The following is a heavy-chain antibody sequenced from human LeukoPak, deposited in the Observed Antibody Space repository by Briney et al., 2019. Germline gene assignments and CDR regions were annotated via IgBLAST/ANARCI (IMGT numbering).Heavy chain of an antibody. CDR3: ARAVVVVAATFDY. V-gene: IGHV4-31*03. D-gene: IGHD2-15*01. CDR1: GGSISSGGYY. J-gene: IGHJ4*02. CDR2: IYYRGST. Sequence: SETLSLTCTVSGGSISSGGYYWSWIRQHPGKGLEWIGYIYYRGSTYYNPSLKSRVTISVDTSKNQFSLKLSSVTAADTAVYYCARAVVVVAATFDYWGQGTLVTVSS.